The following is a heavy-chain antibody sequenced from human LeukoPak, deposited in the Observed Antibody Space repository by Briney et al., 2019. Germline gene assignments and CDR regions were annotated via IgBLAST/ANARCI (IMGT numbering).Heavy chain of an antibody. CDR3: ARSFSPNYYDLLDY. V-gene: IGHV4-59*11. CDR2: IYYSGST. Sequence: SETLSLTCTVSGGSISSHYWSWIRQPPGKGLEWIGYIYYSGSTNFNPSLKSRVTISVDTSKNQFSLKLSSVTAADTAMYYYARSFSPNYYDLLDYWGQGTLVTVSS. D-gene: IGHD3-22*01. J-gene: IGHJ4*02. CDR1: GGSISSHY.